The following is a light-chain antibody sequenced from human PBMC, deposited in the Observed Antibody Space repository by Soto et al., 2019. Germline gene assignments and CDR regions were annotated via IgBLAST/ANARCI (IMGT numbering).Light chain of an antibody. Sequence: QSALTQSASVSGSPGQSITISCTGTSSDVGGYNYVSWYQQHPGKAPKLMIYGVTNRPSGVSNRFSGSKSGNTASLTISGLQAEDEADYYCSSYTTRSVVFGGGTKLTVL. J-gene: IGLJ2*01. CDR1: SSDVGGYNY. CDR2: GVT. CDR3: SSYTTRSVV. V-gene: IGLV2-14*01.